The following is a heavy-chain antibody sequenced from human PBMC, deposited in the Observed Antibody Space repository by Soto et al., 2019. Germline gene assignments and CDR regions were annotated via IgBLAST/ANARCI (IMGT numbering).Heavy chain of an antibody. CDR1: GFTFSSYA. CDR2: ISGSGGST. V-gene: IGHV3-23*01. CDR3: AKESTLSLKSEAAVREKDDY. D-gene: IGHD6-25*01. Sequence: GGSLRLSCAASGFTFSSYAMSWVRQAPGKGLEWVSAISGSGGSTYYADSVKGRFTISRDNSKNTLYLQMNSLRAEDTAVYYCAKESTLSLKSEAAVREKDDYWGQGTLVTVSS. J-gene: IGHJ4*02.